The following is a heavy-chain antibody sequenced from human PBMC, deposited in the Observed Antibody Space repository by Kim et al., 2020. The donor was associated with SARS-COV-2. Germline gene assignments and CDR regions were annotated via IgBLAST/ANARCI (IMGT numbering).Heavy chain of an antibody. CDR2: ISSSSSYI. V-gene: IGHV3-21*04. Sequence: GGSLRLSCAASGFTFSSYSMNWVRQAPGKGLEWVSSISSSSSYIYYAASVKGRFTIFRDNAKHSLYLQMNSLRAEDTAVYYCARESAAAAKLAYDYGMDVWGHGTTVTVSS. CDR3: ARESAAAAKLAYDYGMDV. CDR1: GFTFSSYS. J-gene: IGHJ6*02. D-gene: IGHD6-25*01.